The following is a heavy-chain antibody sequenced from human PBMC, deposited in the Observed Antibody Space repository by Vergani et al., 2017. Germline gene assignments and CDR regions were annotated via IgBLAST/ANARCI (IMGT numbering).Heavy chain of an antibody. CDR1: GFTFSSYW. Sequence: VQLVESGGGLVQPGGSLRLSCAASGFTFSSYWMHWVRQAPGKGLEWVAVISYDGSNKYYADSVKGRFTISRDNSKNTLYLQMNSLRAEDTAVYYCAKDAGYSQIWGQGTLVTVSS. CDR3: AKDAGYSQI. CDR2: ISYDGSNK. J-gene: IGHJ4*02. D-gene: IGHD3-22*01. V-gene: IGHV3-30*18.